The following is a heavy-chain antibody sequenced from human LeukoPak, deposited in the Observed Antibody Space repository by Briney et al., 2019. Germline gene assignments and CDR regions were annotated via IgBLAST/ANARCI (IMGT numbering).Heavy chain of an antibody. J-gene: IGHJ4*02. CDR2: IYSGGST. CDR1: GFTVSSNY. CDR3: ARDSPPYYDFWSGYYDY. V-gene: IGHV3-66*02. Sequence: GGSLRLSCAASGFTVSSNYMSWVRQAPGKGLEWVSVIYSGGSTYYADSVKGRFTISRDNSKNTPYLQMNSLRAEDTAVYYCARDSPPYYDFWSGYYDYWGQGTLVTVSS. D-gene: IGHD3-3*01.